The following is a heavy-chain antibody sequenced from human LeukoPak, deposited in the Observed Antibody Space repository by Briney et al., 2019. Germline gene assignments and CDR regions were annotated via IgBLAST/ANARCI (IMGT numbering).Heavy chain of an antibody. V-gene: IGHV6-1*01. CDR2: TYYRSKWYN. J-gene: IGHJ4*02. CDR1: GDSVSSNSAA. D-gene: IGHD3-22*01. CDR3: ARARGGYYYDSSGYYDLYYFDY. Sequence: SQTLSLTCAISGDSVSSNSAAWNWIRQSPSRGLKWLGRTYYRSKWYNDYAVSVKSRITINPDTSKNQFSLQLNSVTPEDTAVYYCARARGGYYYDSSGYYDLYYFDYWGQGTLVTVSS.